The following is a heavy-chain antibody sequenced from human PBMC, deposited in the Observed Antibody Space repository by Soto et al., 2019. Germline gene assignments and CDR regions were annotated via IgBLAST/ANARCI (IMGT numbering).Heavy chain of an antibody. Sequence: ASVKVSCKASGYTFTGYYMHWVRQAPGQGLEWMGWINPNSGGTNYAQKFQGWVTMTRDTSISTAYMELSRLRSDDTAVYYCARGGLVVPAAEFDYWGQGTLVTVSS. V-gene: IGHV1-2*04. CDR3: ARGGLVVPAAEFDY. D-gene: IGHD2-2*01. CDR1: GYTFTGYY. J-gene: IGHJ4*02. CDR2: INPNSGGT.